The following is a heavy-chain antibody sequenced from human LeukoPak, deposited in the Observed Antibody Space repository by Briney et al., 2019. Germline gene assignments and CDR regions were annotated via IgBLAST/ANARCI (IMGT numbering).Heavy chain of an antibody. V-gene: IGHV4-4*02. CDR3: ARADYGGNVQFDY. D-gene: IGHD4-23*01. J-gene: IGHJ4*02. Sequence: PSETLSLTCAVSGGSISSSNWWSWVRQPPGKGLERIGEIYHSGSTNYNPSLKSRVTISVDKSKNQFSLKLSSVTAADTAVYYCARADYGGNVQFDYWGQGTLVTVSS. CDR2: IYHSGST. CDR1: GGSISSSNW.